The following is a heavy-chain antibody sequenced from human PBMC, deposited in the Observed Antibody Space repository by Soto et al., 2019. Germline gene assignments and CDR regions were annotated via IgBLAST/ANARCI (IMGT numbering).Heavy chain of an antibody. CDR1: GGSISSSSYY. Sequence: QLQLQESGPGLVKPSETLSLTCTVSGGSISSSSYYWGWIRQPPGKGLEWIGSIYYSGSTYYNPSLKSRVPISVDTSTNQFSLRLSSVTAADTAVYYCARDRGDSYSSSWDGWYFDLWGRGDLVTVYS. CDR3: ARDRGDSYSSSWDGWYFDL. V-gene: IGHV4-39*02. J-gene: IGHJ2*01. CDR2: IYYSGST. D-gene: IGHD6-13*01.